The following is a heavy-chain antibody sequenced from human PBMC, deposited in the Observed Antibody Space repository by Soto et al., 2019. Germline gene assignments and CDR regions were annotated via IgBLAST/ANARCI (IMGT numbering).Heavy chain of an antibody. J-gene: IGHJ5*02. CDR1: GGSFSGYY. Sequence: SETLSLTCAVYGGSFSGYYWSWIRQPPGKGLEWIGEINHSGSTNYNPSLKSRVTISVDTSKNQFSLKLSSVTAADTAVYYFARTRIAAAGLSWFDPWGQRTLVTVSS. CDR3: ARTRIAAAGLSWFDP. V-gene: IGHV4-34*01. CDR2: INHSGST. D-gene: IGHD6-13*01.